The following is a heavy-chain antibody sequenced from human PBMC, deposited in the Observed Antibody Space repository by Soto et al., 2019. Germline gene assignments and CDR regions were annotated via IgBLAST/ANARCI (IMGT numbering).Heavy chain of an antibody. CDR2: IYYSGST. J-gene: IGHJ4*02. CDR1: GDSISNDNW. V-gene: IGHV4-39*01. Sequence: PSETLSLTCTVSGDSISNDNWWSWIRQPPGKALEWIGSIYYSGSTYYYPSFKSRVTISVDTSRNQFSLKLSSVTAADTAVYYCARHHESGWYGYWGQGTLVTVSS. CDR3: ARHHESGWYGY. D-gene: IGHD6-19*01.